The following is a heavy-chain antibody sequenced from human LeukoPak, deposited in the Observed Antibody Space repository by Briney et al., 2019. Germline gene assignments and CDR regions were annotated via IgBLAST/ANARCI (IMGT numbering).Heavy chain of an antibody. Sequence: GGSLRLSCAASGFTFSSYGMHWVRQAPGKGLEWVAVISYDGSNKYYADSVKGRFTISRDNSKNTLYLQMNRLRAEDTAVYYCAKDPSGGSYNYWGQGTLVTVSS. D-gene: IGHD1-26*01. CDR1: GFTFSSYG. CDR3: AKDPSGGSYNY. V-gene: IGHV3-30*18. CDR2: ISYDGSNK. J-gene: IGHJ4*02.